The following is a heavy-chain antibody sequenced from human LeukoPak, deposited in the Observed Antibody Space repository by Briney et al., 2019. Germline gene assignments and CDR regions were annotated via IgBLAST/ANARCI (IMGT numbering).Heavy chain of an antibody. CDR2: MSPNSGNT. CDR1: GYTFTSYD. D-gene: IGHD2-2*01. J-gene: IGHJ5*02. Sequence: ASVKVSCMASGYTFTSYDINWVRQATGQGLEWMGWMSPNSGNTGYAQKFQGRVTMTRDTSISTAYMELSRLRSDDTAVYYCARAKYCSSTSCYGNWFDPWGQGTLVTVSS. CDR3: ARAKYCSSTSCYGNWFDP. V-gene: IGHV1-8*01.